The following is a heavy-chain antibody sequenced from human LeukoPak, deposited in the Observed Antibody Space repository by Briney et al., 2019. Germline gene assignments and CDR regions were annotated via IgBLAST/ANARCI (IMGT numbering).Heavy chain of an antibody. D-gene: IGHD2-15*01. CDR3: ARDPPDYCSGGSCYRAGAFDI. J-gene: IGHJ3*02. V-gene: IGHV4-59*01. CDR2: IYYSGST. CDR1: GGSISSYY. Sequence: SETLSLTCTVSGGSISSYYWSWIRQPPGKGLEWIGYIYYSGSTNYNPSLKSRVTISVDTSKNQFSLKLSSVTAADTAVYYCARDPPDYCSGGSCYRAGAFDIWGQGTMVTVSS.